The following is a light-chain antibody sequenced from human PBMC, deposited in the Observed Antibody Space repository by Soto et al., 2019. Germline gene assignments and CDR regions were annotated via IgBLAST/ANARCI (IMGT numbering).Light chain of an antibody. CDR3: QQYGSSGT. V-gene: IGKV3-15*01. CDR1: QSVSSN. Sequence: ETVMTQSPATLSVSPGEGATLSCRASQSVSSNLVWYQHKPGQAPRLLIYGASTRATDIPARFSGSGSGTEFTLTISRLEPEDFAVYYCQQYGSSGTFGQGTKVDIK. J-gene: IGKJ1*01. CDR2: GAS.